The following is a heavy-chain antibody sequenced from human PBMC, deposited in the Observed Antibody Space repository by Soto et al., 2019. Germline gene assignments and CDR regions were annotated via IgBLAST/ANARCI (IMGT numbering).Heavy chain of an antibody. CDR3: ARVGSSSWYGADYYGMDV. CDR2: IYYSGST. V-gene: IGHV4-59*01. D-gene: IGHD6-13*01. Sequence: KTSETLSLTCTVSGGSISSYYWSWIRQPPGKGLEWIGYIYYSGSTNYNPSLKSRVTISVDTSKNQFSLKLSSVTAADTAVYYCARVGSSSWYGADYYGMDVWGQGTTVTVSS. CDR1: GGSISSYY. J-gene: IGHJ6*02.